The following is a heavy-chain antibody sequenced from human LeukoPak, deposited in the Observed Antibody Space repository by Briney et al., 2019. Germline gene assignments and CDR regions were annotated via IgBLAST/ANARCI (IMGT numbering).Heavy chain of an antibody. CDR1: GFSFSVYW. J-gene: IGHJ6*03. D-gene: IGHD3-9*01. V-gene: IGHV3-74*01. CDR2: IKTDGSIT. Sequence: GGSLRLSCAASGFSFSVYWMHWVRQAPGKGPVWVSRIKTDGSITDYADFVKGRFTISRDNAKNSLYLQMNSLRAEDTAVYYCARDRGDDILSPMDVWGKGTTVTISS. CDR3: ARDRGDDILSPMDV.